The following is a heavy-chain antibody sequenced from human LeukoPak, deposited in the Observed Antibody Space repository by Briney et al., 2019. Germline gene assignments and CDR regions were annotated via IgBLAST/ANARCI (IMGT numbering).Heavy chain of an antibody. V-gene: IGHV4-59*08. Sequence: SETLSLTCTVSGGSISSYYWSWIRQPPGNGLEWIGYIYYSGSTNYNPSLKSRVTISVDTSKNQFSLKLSSVTAADTAVYYCAKTYYYGSGNYIGPYWFDPWGQGTLVTVSS. J-gene: IGHJ5*02. CDR1: GGSISSYY. CDR3: AKTYYYGSGNYIGPYWFDP. D-gene: IGHD3-10*01. CDR2: IYYSGST.